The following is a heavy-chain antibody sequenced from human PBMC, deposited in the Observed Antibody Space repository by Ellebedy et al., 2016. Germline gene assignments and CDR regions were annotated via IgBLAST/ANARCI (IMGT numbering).Heavy chain of an antibody. V-gene: IGHV3-7*01. D-gene: IGHD4-17*01. J-gene: IGHJ3*02. Sequence: GESLKISCAASGFTFSSYWMSWVRQAPGKGLEWVANIKQDGSEKYYVDSVKGRFTISRDNAKNSLYLQMNSLRAKDTAVYYCGYGDYEGGAFDIWGQGTMVTVSS. CDR3: GYGDYEGGAFDI. CDR1: GFTFSSYW. CDR2: IKQDGSEK.